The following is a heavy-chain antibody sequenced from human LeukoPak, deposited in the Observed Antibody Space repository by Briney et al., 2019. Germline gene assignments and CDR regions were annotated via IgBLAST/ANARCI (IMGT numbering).Heavy chain of an antibody. CDR1: GYTFTGYY. CDR3: ARANYDILTGYSPRQDY. Sequence: ASVKVSCKASGYTFTGYYMHWVRQAPGKGLEWMGRINPNSGGTNYAQKFQGRVTMTRDTSISTAYMELSRLRSADTAVYYCARANYDILTGYSPRQDYWGQGTLVSVSS. D-gene: IGHD3-9*01. J-gene: IGHJ4*02. V-gene: IGHV1-2*06. CDR2: INPNSGGT.